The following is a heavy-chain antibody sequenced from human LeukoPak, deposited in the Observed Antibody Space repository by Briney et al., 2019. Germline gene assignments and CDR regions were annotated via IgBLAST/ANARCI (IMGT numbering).Heavy chain of an antibody. V-gene: IGHV1-18*01. CDR2: TSAYNGNT. J-gene: IGHJ4*02. CDR1: GYTFTSYG. D-gene: IGHD6-19*01. Sequence: ASVKVSCKASGYTFTSYGISWVRQAPGQGLEWMGWTSAYNGNTNYAQKLQGRVTMTTDTSTSTAYMELRSLRSDDTAVYYCARDSTVAGPFDYWGQGTLVTVSS. CDR3: ARDSTVAGPFDY.